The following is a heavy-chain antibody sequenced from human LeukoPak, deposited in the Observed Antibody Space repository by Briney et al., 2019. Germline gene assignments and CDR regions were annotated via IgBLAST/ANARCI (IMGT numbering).Heavy chain of an antibody. CDR2: ISSSSSYI. V-gene: IGHV3-21*01. CDR3: ARDTGAQYAFDI. Sequence: GGSLGLSCAASGFTFSSYSMNWVRQAPGKGLEWVSSISSSSSYIYYADSVKGRFTISRDNAKNSLYLQMNSLRAEDTAVYYCARDTGAQYAFDIWGQGTMVTVSS. J-gene: IGHJ3*02. CDR1: GFTFSSYS. D-gene: IGHD1-26*01.